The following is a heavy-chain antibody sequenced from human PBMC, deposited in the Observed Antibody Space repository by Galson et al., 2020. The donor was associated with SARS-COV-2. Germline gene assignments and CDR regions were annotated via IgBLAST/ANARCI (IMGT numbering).Heavy chain of an antibody. CDR2: IYYSGST. CDR3: ASQSILLWFGELLPTIINYYYGMDV. CDR1: GGSISSSSYY. J-gene: IGHJ6*02. V-gene: IGHV4-39*01. D-gene: IGHD3-10*01. Sequence: SETLSLTCTVSGGSISSSSYYWGWIRQPPGKGLEWIGSIYYSGSTYYNPSLKSRVTISVDTSKNQFSLKLSSVTAADTAVYYCASQSILLWFGELLPTIINYYYGMDVWGQGTTVTVSS.